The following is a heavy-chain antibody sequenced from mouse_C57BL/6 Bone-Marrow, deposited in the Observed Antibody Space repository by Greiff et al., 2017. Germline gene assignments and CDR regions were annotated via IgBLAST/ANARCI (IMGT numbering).Heavy chain of an antibody. J-gene: IGHJ3*01. D-gene: IGHD1-1*01. CDR1: GYTFTSYW. V-gene: IGHV1-69*01. Sequence: VQLQQPGAELVMPGASVKLSCKASGYTFTSYWMHWVKQRPGQGLEWIGEIDPSYSYTNYNQKFKGKSTLTADKSSSTAYMELRSLTSEDSAVYFCARDYGSPFAYWGQGTLVTVSA. CDR2: IDPSYSYT. CDR3: ARDYGSPFAY.